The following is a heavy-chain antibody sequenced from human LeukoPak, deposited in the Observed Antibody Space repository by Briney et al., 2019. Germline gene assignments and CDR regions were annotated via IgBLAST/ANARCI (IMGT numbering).Heavy chain of an antibody. V-gene: IGHV4-59*01. J-gene: IGHJ4*02. CDR1: SDSISGYY. D-gene: IGHD1-26*01. CDR3: AREKYGGSNDY. Sequence: SATLSLTCAVSSDSISGYYWSWIRQPPGKGLEWIGYIYYSGSTKYNPSLKSRVTISVDTSKNQFSLRLSSVTAADTAMYYCAREKYGGSNDYWGQGTLVTVSS. CDR2: IYYSGST.